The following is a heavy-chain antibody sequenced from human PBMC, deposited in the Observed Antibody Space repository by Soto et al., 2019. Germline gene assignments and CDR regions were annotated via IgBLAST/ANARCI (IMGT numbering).Heavy chain of an antibody. CDR1: GSPLSSYS. CDR2: IIPIYGSP. D-gene: IGHD2-2*01. J-gene: IGHJ5*01. Sequence: QVRLVQSGAEVKRPGSSVRVSCKAYGSPLSSYSISWVRQAPGQGLEWMGGIIPIYGSPNYAKNFQGRVTISADEYTNTAYMEVSSLRFDDTAVFYCARAGRASADSWFDSWGQGTLVTVSS. V-gene: IGHV1-69*01. CDR3: ARAGRASADSWFDS.